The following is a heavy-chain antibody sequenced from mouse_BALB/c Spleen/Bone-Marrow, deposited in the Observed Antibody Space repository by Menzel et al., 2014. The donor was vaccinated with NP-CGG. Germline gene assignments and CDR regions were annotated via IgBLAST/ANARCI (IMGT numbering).Heavy chain of an antibody. Sequence: DVKLVESGGGLVQPGGSLRLSCATSGFTFTDYYMNWVRQPPGKALEWLGFIRNKANGYTTEYSASVKSRFTISRDNSQNILYLQMNTLRADDSATYYGARDKGRVFFDYWGQGTTLTVSS. J-gene: IGHJ2*01. CDR2: IRNKANGYTT. CDR1: GFTFTDYY. CDR3: ARDKGRVFFDY. V-gene: IGHV7-3*02.